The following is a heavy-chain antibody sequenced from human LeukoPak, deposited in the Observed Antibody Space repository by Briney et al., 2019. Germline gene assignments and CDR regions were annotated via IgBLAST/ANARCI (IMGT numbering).Heavy chain of an antibody. Sequence: PSETLSLTCDVYGGSFSGYYWSWIRQPPGKGLEWIGEINHSGSTNYNPSLKSRVTISVDTPKNQFSLKLRSVTAADTAVYYCARVAMGYYDSSGYKLWGQGTLVTVSS. V-gene: IGHV4-34*01. D-gene: IGHD3-22*01. CDR1: GGSFSGYY. CDR3: ARVAMGYYDSSGYKL. CDR2: INHSGST. J-gene: IGHJ4*02.